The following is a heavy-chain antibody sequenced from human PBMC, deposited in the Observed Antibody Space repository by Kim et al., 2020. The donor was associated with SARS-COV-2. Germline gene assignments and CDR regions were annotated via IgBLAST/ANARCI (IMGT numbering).Heavy chain of an antibody. J-gene: IGHJ4*02. CDR2: IYSGGST. CDR1: GFTVSSNY. Sequence: GGSLRLSCAASGFTVSSNYMSWVRQAPGKGLEWVSVIYSGGSTYYEDAVKGRFTISRDNSKNTLYLQMNSRRAEDTAVYYCASATRTDVRSFDYWGQGTLLTLSS. CDR3: ASATRTDVRSFDY. V-gene: IGHV3-66*01. D-gene: IGHD4-17*01.